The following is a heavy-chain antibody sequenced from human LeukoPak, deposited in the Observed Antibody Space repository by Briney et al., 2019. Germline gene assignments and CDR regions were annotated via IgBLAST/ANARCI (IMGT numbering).Heavy chain of an antibody. Sequence: SETLSLTCTVSGVSISSSNSYWGWIRQPPGKGLEWIGSIYYSGNTYYNASLKSQVSISIDTSKNQFSLRLTSVTAADTAVYYCARVSRIAVAGPDYWGQGTLVTVSS. CDR3: ARVSRIAVAGPDY. V-gene: IGHV4-39*07. CDR1: GVSISSSNSY. CDR2: IYYSGNT. D-gene: IGHD6-19*01. J-gene: IGHJ4*02.